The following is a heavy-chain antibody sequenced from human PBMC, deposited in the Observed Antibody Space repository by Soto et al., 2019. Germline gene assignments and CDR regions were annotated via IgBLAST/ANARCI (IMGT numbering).Heavy chain of an antibody. D-gene: IGHD4-17*01. CDR1: GFSFRNYA. Sequence: EVQLLESGGALVQPGGSLRLSCVASGFSFRNYALSWVRQAPGKGLEWVSTFSAGGRAYYADTVKGRFTIARDSSQITVHLQISILRPEDTAVYYCAKESMPEHYGDTLFDYWGQGTRVTVSS. V-gene: IGHV3-23*01. CDR3: AKESMPEHYGDTLFDY. J-gene: IGHJ4*02. CDR2: FSAGGRA.